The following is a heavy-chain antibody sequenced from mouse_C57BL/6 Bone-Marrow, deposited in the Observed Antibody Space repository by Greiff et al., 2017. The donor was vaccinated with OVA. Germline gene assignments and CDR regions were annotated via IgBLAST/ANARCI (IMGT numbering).Heavy chain of an antibody. D-gene: IGHD1-1*01. CDR3: ARRYYGSSWYFDV. Sequence: LQLQQPGAELVKPGASVKMSCKASGYTFTSYWITWVKQRPGQGLVWIGDIYPGSGSTNYNEKFKSKATLTVDTSSSTAYMQLSSLTSEDSAVYYCARRYYGSSWYFDVWGTGTTVTVSS. J-gene: IGHJ1*03. CDR2: IYPGSGST. CDR1: GYTFTSYW. V-gene: IGHV1-55*01.